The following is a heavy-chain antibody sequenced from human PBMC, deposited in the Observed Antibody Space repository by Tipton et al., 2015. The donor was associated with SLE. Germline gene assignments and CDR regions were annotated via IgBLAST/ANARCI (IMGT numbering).Heavy chain of an antibody. V-gene: IGHV4-59*01. CDR2: IYYSGST. CDR1: GGSISSYY. J-gene: IGHJ6*03. CDR3: ARAGAGYYYYSYMDV. Sequence: TLSLTCTVSGGSISSYYWSWIRQPPGKGLEWIGYIYYSGSTNYNPSLKSRVTISVDTSKNQFSLKLSSVTAADTAVYYCARAGAGYYYYSYMDVWGKVTTVSVSS.